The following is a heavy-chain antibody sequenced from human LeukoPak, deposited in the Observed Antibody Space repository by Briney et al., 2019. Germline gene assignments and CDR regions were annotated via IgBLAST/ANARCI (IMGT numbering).Heavy chain of an antibody. CDR1: GFTFSSYA. J-gene: IGHJ6*02. CDR3: ARRNAMDV. Sequence: GGSLRLSCAASGFTFSSYAIHWVRQAPGKGLEWVAVIWYDGSNKYYADSVKGRFTISRDNSKNTLYLQMNSLRAEDTAVYYCARRNAMDVWGQGTTVIVFS. CDR2: IWYDGSNK. V-gene: IGHV3-33*01.